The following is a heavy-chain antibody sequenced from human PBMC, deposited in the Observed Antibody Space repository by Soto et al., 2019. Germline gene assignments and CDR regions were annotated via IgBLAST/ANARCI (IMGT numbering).Heavy chain of an antibody. J-gene: IGHJ4*02. V-gene: IGHV1-8*01. Sequence: QVQLVQSGAEVKKPGASVKVSCKASGYTFTSYDINWVRQATGQGFEWMGWMNPSSGNTGYAQKFQGRVTMSRDTSISTAYMELTSLTSEDTAVYYCARGVGAVAGSWGQGTLVTVSS. D-gene: IGHD6-19*01. CDR1: GYTFTSYD. CDR3: ARGVGAVAGS. CDR2: MNPSSGNT.